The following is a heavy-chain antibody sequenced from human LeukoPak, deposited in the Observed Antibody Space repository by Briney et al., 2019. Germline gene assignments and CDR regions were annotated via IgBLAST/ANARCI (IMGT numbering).Heavy chain of an antibody. CDR3: AKDGHCPDVCTTKIVVAGYVDF. CDR2: IQTSGST. V-gene: IGHV4-4*07. J-gene: IGHJ4*02. Sequence: PSETRSLTCTVSGGSINSYYWNWIRQPAGKGLEWIGHIQTSGSTKYNPSLKSRVTMSIDTSKNQFSLNLYSVTAADTAIYYCAKDGHCPDVCTTKIVVAGYVDFWGQGTLVTVSS. D-gene: IGHD6-19*01. CDR1: GGSINSYY.